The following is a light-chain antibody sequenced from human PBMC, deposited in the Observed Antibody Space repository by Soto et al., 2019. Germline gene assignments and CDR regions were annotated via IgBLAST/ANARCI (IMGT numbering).Light chain of an antibody. J-gene: IGKJ4*01. CDR3: RQYVSYPVT. Sequence: DIQMTQSPSTLSASVEDRVTIACRASQSISNSLAWYQQKPGKAPNLLIYKASSLESGVPSRFSGSGSGTEFTLTISSLQPDDFGTYYCRQYVSYPVTFGGGTKVEMK. CDR1: QSISNS. CDR2: KAS. V-gene: IGKV1-5*03.